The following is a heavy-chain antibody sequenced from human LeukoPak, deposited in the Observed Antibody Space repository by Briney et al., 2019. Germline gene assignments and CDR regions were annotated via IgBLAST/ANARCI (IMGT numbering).Heavy chain of an antibody. CDR3: ARRRTRPEAFDV. CDR2: IYPGDSNT. V-gene: IGHV5-51*01. D-gene: IGHD1-14*01. CDR1: GYSFTNYW. Sequence: GESLKISCRGSGYSFTNYWIGWVRPTPGKGLEWMGVIYPGDSNTRYSPSLQGQVTISADKSINTAYLQWSSLKASDTAMYYCARRRTRPEAFDVWGQGTMVTVSS. J-gene: IGHJ3*01.